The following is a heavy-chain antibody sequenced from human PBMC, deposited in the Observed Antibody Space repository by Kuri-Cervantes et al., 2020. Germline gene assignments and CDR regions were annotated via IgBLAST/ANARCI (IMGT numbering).Heavy chain of an antibody. J-gene: IGHJ4*02. CDR1: GFTFSSYS. CDR2: ISSSSTI. D-gene: IGHD3-3*01. V-gene: IGHV3-48*02. CDR3: ATRNDDLWG. Sequence: GGSLRLSCAASGFTFSSYSMNWVRQAPGKGLEWVSYISSSSTIYYADSVKGRFTISRDNAKNSLYLQMNSLRDEDTAVYYCATRNDDLWGWGQGTLVTVSS.